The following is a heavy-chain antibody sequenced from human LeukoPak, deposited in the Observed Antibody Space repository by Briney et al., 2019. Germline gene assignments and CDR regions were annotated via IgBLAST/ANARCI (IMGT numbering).Heavy chain of an antibody. D-gene: IGHD2-15*01. CDR3: ARVGCSGGTCYPPYYMDV. CDR2: ISSSSTFI. CDR1: GFTFTTYT. V-gene: IGHV3-21*01. Sequence: PGGSLRLSCAASGFTFTTYTMNWVRQAPGKGLEWVSSISSSSTFIYYADSMRGRFTLSRDNAKNSLYLQMNSLRAEDTAVYYCARVGCSGGTCYPPYYMDVWGERTTVTVSS. J-gene: IGHJ6*03.